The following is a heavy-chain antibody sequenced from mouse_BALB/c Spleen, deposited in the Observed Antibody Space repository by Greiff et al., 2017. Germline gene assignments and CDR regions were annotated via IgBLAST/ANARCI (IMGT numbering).Heavy chain of an antibody. D-gene: IGHD1-1*01. CDR3: ARDYYGSSYYFDY. CDR1: GFTFSSYD. V-gene: IGHV5-12-1*01. Sequence: EVMLVESGGDLVKPGGSLKLSCAASGFTFSSYDMSWVRQTPEKRLEWVAYISSGGGSTYYPDTVKGRFTISRDNAKNTLYLQMSSLKSEDTAMYYCARDYYGSSYYFDYWGQGTTLTVSS. J-gene: IGHJ2*01. CDR2: ISSGGGST.